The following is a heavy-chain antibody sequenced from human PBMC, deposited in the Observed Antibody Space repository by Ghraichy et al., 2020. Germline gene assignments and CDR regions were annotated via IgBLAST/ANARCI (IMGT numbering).Heavy chain of an antibody. J-gene: IGHJ4*02. V-gene: IGHV1-69*13. CDR2: IIPIFGTA. D-gene: IGHD6-13*01. CDR3: AREPSAGPGIAAAATRGDFDY. CDR1: GGTFSSYA. Sequence: SVKVSCKASGGTFSSYAISWVRQAPGQGLEWMGGIIPIFGTANYAQKFQGRVTITADESTSTAYMELSSLRSEDTAVYYCAREPSAGPGIAAAATRGDFDYWGQGTLVTVSS.